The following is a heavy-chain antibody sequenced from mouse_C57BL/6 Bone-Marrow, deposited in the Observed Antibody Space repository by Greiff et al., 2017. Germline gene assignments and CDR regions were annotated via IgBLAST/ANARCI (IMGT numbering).Heavy chain of an antibody. Sequence: EVQRVESGPGLVKPSQSLSLTCSVTGYSITSGYYWNWIRQFPGNKLEWMGYISYDGSNNYNPSLKNRISITRDPSKNQFFLKLNSVTTEDTATDYWGRDDGYYRFDYWGQGTTLTVSS. CDR1: GYSITSGYY. V-gene: IGHV3-6*01. J-gene: IGHJ2*01. D-gene: IGHD2-3*01. CDR3: GRDDGYYRFDY. CDR2: ISYDGSN.